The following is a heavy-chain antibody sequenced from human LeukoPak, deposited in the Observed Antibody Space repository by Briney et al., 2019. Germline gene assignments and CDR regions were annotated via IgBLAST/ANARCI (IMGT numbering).Heavy chain of an antibody. CDR3: ASRSYSGSYVGAFDN. Sequence: SETLSLTCTVSGASISTYYWSWIRQPAGKGLEWIGRLYTTGSTNYNPSLKSRVTMSVDTSKNQFSLRLSSVTAADTAVYYCASRSYSGSYVGAFDNWGQGTLVTVSS. D-gene: IGHD1-26*01. CDR1: GASISTYY. J-gene: IGHJ4*02. V-gene: IGHV4-4*07. CDR2: LYTTGST.